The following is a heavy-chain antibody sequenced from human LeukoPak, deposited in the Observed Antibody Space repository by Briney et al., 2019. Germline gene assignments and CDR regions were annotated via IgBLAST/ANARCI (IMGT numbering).Heavy chain of an antibody. Sequence: ASVKVSCKASGYTFTRYAMHWVRQALGQGLEWMGWIDGGNGDTRLSQKFQDRVSFTRDTFATTAYMELTSLRSEDTAVYYCARDQSRDIRVDFDYWGQGTLVTVSS. J-gene: IGHJ4*02. CDR2: IDGGNGDT. CDR3: ARDQSRDIRVDFDY. CDR1: GYTFTRYA. V-gene: IGHV1-3*01. D-gene: IGHD2-15*01.